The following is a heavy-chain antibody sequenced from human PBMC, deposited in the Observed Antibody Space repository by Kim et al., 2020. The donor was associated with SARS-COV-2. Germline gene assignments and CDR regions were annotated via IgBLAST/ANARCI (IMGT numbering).Heavy chain of an antibody. D-gene: IGHD2-2*01. Sequence: GGSLRLSCTASGFTFTNDWLTWVRQAPGKGLELVANIKRDGTEKNYLDSVKGRFTVSRDNAKNVLYLQMNSLRVEDTAMYYCARYARIPDFWGQGTLVTV. CDR1: GFTFTNDW. J-gene: IGHJ4*02. V-gene: IGHV3-7*01. CDR2: IKRDGTEK. CDR3: ARYARIPDF.